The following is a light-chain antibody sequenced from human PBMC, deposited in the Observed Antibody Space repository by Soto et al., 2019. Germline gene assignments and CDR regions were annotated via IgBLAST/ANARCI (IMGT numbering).Light chain of an antibody. J-gene: IGLJ2*01. Sequence: QSALTQPRSVSGSPGQSVTISCTGTSSDVGGYNYVSWYQQHPGKAPKLMIFDVSKRPSGVPDRFSGSKSGNTASLTISGLQADYEADYYCCSYAVSFVVFGGGTKLTVL. CDR2: DVS. CDR1: SSDVGGYNY. V-gene: IGLV2-11*01. CDR3: CSYAVSFVV.